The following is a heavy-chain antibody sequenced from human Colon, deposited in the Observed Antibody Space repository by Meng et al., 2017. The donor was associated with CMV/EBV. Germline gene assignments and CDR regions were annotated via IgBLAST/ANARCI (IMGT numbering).Heavy chain of an antibody. CDR3: AKLIHGNYDYFDY. Sequence: GGSLRLSCAASGFTFSGYEMNWVRQAPGKGLEWISYISSSGSSVKYADSVKGRFTISRDNAKNSLYLQMNSLRVEDTAVYYCAKLIHGNYDYFDYWGQGTLVTVSS. V-gene: IGHV3-48*03. D-gene: IGHD3-16*01. J-gene: IGHJ4*02. CDR1: GFTFSGYE. CDR2: ISSSGSSV.